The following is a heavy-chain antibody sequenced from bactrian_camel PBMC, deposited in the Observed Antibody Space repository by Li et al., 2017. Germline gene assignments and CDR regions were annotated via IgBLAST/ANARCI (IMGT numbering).Heavy chain of an antibody. CDR2: IYVGGGQT. D-gene: IGHD2*01. Sequence: VQLVESGGGSVQAGGSLRLSCGVRGYAYYRNCMGWFRQAQGKEREGLASIYVGGGQTLYADSVKGRFTISLDNTKTTVFLQMTSLKPEDTAMYYCAKRLQFYSCLSSLKGAEGFDSWGQGTQVTVS. CDR3: AKRLQFYSCLSSLKGAEGFDS. V-gene: IGHV3S1*01. J-gene: IGHJ6*01. CDR1: GYAYYRNC.